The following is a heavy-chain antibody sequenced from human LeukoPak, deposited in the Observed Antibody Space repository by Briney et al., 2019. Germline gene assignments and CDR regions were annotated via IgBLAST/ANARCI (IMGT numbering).Heavy chain of an antibody. CDR3: AKDWQWKLLIGAFNI. Sequence: PGGSLRLSCTASGFIFSAYGMHWVRQAPGKGLEWVTAISHDGNNKYYADIVKGRFTISRDNSRNTLHLRMDSLREEDAAVYYCAKDWQWKLLIGAFNIWGQGTMVTVS. D-gene: IGHD1-26*01. J-gene: IGHJ3*02. CDR1: GFIFSAYG. V-gene: IGHV3-30*18. CDR2: ISHDGNNK.